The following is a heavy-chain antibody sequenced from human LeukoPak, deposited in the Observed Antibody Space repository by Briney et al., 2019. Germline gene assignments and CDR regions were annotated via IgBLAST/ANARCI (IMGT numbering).Heavy chain of an antibody. Sequence: GGSLRLSCAASEFTFSSYAMSWVRQAPGKGLEWVSSISGSSSYIYYADSVKGRFTISRDTAKNSLYLQMNSLRAEDTAVYYCARDQYGDYGLDYWGQGTLVTVSS. CDR3: ARDQYGDYGLDY. CDR2: ISGSSSYI. D-gene: IGHD4-17*01. J-gene: IGHJ4*02. CDR1: EFTFSSYA. V-gene: IGHV3-21*06.